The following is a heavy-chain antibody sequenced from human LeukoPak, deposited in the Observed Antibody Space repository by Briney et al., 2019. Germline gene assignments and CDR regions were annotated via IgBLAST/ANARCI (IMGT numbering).Heavy chain of an antibody. CDR2: ISSSGLTI. V-gene: IGHV3-48*03. CDR1: GFTLSNYD. J-gene: IGHJ4*02. CDR3: ARGSAY. Sequence: GGSLRLSCAASGFTLSNYDMNWVRQAPGKGLEWISYISSSGLTIHYADSVKGRFTISRDNPKNLLYLQMNSLRAEDTAVYYCARGSAYWGQGTLVTVSS.